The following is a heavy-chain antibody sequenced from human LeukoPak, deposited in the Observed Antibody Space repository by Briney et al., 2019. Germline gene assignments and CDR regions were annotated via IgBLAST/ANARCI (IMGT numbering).Heavy chain of an antibody. CDR2: ISSSGSTI. D-gene: IGHD2-2*01. J-gene: IGHJ4*02. Sequence: GGSLRLSCAASGFTFSDYYMSWLRQAPGKGLEWVSYISSSGSTIYYADCVKGRFTISRDNAKNSLYLQMNSLRAEDTAVYYCARAPFCSSASCPNVIDYWGQGTLVTVSS. CDR1: GFTFSDYY. V-gene: IGHV3-11*01. CDR3: ARAPFCSSASCPNVIDY.